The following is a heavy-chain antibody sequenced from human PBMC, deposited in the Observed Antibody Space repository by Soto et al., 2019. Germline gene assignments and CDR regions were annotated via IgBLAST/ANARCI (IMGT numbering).Heavy chain of an antibody. V-gene: IGHV3-30*18. D-gene: IGHD3-10*01. CDR2: ISPDGSNK. J-gene: IGHJ6*01. CDR3: AKDNLRAGASDHFFLMDV. CDR1: GLTDSGYD. Sequence: GGSLRLSCAVSGLTDSGYDIHWVRQAPGKWLQWVAVISPDGSNKYYVDSVKGRFTLSRDSSKTTVYLQMNNLRTEDSAVYYCAKDNLRAGASDHFFLMDVWGQGTTVTVSS.